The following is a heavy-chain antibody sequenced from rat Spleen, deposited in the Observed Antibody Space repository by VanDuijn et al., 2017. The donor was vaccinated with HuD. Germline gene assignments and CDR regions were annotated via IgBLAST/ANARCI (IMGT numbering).Heavy chain of an antibody. CDR3: ARAPGNGYVMDA. CDR2: MWSDGDT. CDR1: GFSLTSYH. V-gene: IGHV2-32*01. Sequence: QVQLKESGPGLVQPSQTLSLTCTVSGFSLTSYHVSWVRQFPGKGLEWMGVMWSDGDTSYNSALKSRLSISRDTSKSQVFLKMNSLQREDTTTYYCARAPGNGYVMDAWGQGASVTVSS. D-gene: IGHD5-1*01. J-gene: IGHJ4*01.